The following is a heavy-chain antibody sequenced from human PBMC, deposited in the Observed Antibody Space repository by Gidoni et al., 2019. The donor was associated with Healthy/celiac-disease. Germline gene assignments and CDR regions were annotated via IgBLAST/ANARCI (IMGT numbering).Heavy chain of an antibody. CDR2: IYYRGST. V-gene: IGHV4-39*01. J-gene: IGHJ4*02. CDR1: GGSISSSSYY. Sequence: QLHLQESGPGLVKPSATLSLTCTVSGGSISSSSYYWGWIRQPPGKGLEWIGSIYYRGSTYYNPSLKSRVTISVDTSKNQFSLKLSSVTAADTAVYYCARHERAGYSGYDGPFDYWGQGTLVTVSS. CDR3: ARHERAGYSGYDGPFDY. D-gene: IGHD5-12*01.